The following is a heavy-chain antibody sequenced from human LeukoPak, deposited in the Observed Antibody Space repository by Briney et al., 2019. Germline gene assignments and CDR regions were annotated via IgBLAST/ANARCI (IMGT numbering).Heavy chain of an antibody. Sequence: GGSLRLSCAASGFTFSSYSMNWVRQAPGKGLEWVSYISSSSSTIYYADSVKGRFTISRDNAKNSLYLQMNSLRAEDTAVYYCARDNFLYCSGGSCSGAFDIWGQGTMVIVSS. D-gene: IGHD2-15*01. J-gene: IGHJ3*02. CDR3: ARDNFLYCSGGSCSGAFDI. CDR2: ISSSSSTI. CDR1: GFTFSSYS. V-gene: IGHV3-48*04.